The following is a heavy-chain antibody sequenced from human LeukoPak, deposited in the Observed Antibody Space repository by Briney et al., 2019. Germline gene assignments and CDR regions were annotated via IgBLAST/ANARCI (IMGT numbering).Heavy chain of an antibody. J-gene: IGHJ4*02. D-gene: IGHD6-13*01. Sequence: SLRFSCAGSRLTVSSNAMIWLPQAPGKGRKGVSAISSSGGSTYYAGPGKVRFTMSTDNTKNTLYLQMNSLRAEDTAVYYCAQPCDSRSWYIFAYWGQGTLVTVSS. V-gene: IGHV3-23*01. CDR3: AQPCDSRSWYIFAY. CDR1: RLTVSSNA. CDR2: ISSSGGST.